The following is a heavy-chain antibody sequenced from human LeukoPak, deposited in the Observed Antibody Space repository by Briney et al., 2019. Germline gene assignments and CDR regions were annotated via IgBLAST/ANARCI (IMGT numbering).Heavy chain of an antibody. CDR3: ARGTAMVLGWFDP. Sequence: SETLSLTCTVSGYSISSGYYWGWIRQPPGKGLEWIGSIYHSGSTYYNPSLKSRVTISVDTSKNQFSLKLSSVTAADTAVYYCARGTAMVLGWFDPWGQGTLVTVSS. CDR1: GYSISSGYY. V-gene: IGHV4-38-2*02. J-gene: IGHJ5*02. D-gene: IGHD5-18*01. CDR2: IYHSGST.